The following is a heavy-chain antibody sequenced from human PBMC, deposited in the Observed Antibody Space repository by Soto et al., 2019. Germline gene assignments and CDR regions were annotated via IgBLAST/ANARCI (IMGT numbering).Heavy chain of an antibody. CDR2: FHPRDSDS. V-gene: IGHV5-51*01. Sequence: PGESLKISCWGSGYSFPTYWIAWVRQMPRKGLEWMGIFHPRDSDSRYSPSFQGQVIISADKSVSTAYLQWTSLKASDTAMYYCARGVGVWFGDLFDSAFDIWGQGTMVTVSS. CDR3: ARGVGVWFGDLFDSAFDI. J-gene: IGHJ3*02. CDR1: GYSFPTYW. D-gene: IGHD3-10*01.